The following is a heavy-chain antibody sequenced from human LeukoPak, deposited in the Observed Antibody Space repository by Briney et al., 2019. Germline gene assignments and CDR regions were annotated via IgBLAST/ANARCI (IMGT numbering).Heavy chain of an antibody. V-gene: IGHV1-46*01. CDR2: INPSGGST. CDR3: ARGGILGATNDAFDI. J-gene: IGHJ3*02. D-gene: IGHD1-26*01. Sequence: GASVKVSCKASGYTFTSYYMHWVRQAPGQGLEWMGIINPSGGSTSYAQKFQGRVTMTRDMSTSTVYMELSSLRSEDTAVYYCARGGILGATNDAFDIWGQGTMVTVSS. CDR1: GYTFTSYY.